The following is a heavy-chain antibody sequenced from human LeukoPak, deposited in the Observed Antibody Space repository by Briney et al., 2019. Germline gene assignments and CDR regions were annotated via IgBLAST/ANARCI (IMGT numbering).Heavy chain of an antibody. CDR3: AKRALLGFGELYYFDY. V-gene: IGHV3-48*03. CDR1: GFTFSSYE. CDR2: ITSSGGTM. Sequence: GGSLRLSCAASGFTFSSYEMNWVRQAPGKGLEWVSYITSSGGTMFYADSVKGRFTISRDNSKNTLYLQMNSLRAEDTAVYYCAKRALLGFGELYYFDYWGQGTLVTVSS. D-gene: IGHD3-10*01. J-gene: IGHJ4*02.